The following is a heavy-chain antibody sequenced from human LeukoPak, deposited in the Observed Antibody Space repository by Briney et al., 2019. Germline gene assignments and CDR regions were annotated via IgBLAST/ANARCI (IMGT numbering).Heavy chain of an antibody. J-gene: IGHJ4*02. V-gene: IGHV3-74*01. D-gene: IGHD3-22*01. CDR1: RFTFSRYW. CDR2: INSDGIST. Sequence: PGGSLRLSCAASRFTFSRYWMHWVRQARGKGLVGVSRINSDGISTSYADSVKGRFTISRDNAKNTLYLQMKSLRAEDTAVYYCARDGNYYDSSGPADYWGQGTLVTVSS. CDR3: ARDGNYYDSSGPADY.